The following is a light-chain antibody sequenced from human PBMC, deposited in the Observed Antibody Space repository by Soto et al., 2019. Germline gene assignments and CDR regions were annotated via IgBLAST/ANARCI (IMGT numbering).Light chain of an antibody. CDR2: EVS. V-gene: IGLV2-14*01. Sequence: QSVLTQPASVSGSPGQSITISCTGTSSDVGGYNYVSWYQQHPGKAPKLMIYEVSNRPSGVSNRFSGSKSGNTASLTISGLQAEDEADYYCSSYTSSSTPYVFGIGTQ. J-gene: IGLJ1*01. CDR1: SSDVGGYNY. CDR3: SSYTSSSTPYV.